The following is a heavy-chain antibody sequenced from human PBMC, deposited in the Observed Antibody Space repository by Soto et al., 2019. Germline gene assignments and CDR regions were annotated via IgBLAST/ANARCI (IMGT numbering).Heavy chain of an antibody. J-gene: IGHJ6*02. D-gene: IGHD2-15*01. CDR3: ARCEQAHPYYYYGIDV. CDR2: TYYRSRWYS. CDR1: GDTVSSNSVA. Sequence: QTLSLTCVGSGDTVSSNSVAWNWGRQSPSRGLEWLGRTYYRSRWYSDYAVSVRSRIDINADTSKNQVSLQLNSVTPEDTAVYYCARCEQAHPYYYYGIDVLGQGPTVTVSS. V-gene: IGHV6-1*01.